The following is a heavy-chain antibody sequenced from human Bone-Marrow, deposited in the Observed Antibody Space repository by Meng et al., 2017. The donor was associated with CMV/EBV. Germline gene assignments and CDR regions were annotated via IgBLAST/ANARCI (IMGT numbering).Heavy chain of an antibody. CDR1: GGSVSSGSYY. Sequence: SETLSLTCTVSGGSVSSGSYYWSWIRQPPGKRLEWIGYIYYSGSTNYNPSLKSRVTISVDTSKNQFSLKLSSVTAADTAVYYCARGQFLEFDYWGHGTLVTVSS. V-gene: IGHV4-61*01. CDR2: IYYSGST. CDR3: ARGQFLEFDY. D-gene: IGHD3-3*01. J-gene: IGHJ4*01.